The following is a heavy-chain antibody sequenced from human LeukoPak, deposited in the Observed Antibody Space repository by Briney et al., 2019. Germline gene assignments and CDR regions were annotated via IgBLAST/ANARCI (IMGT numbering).Heavy chain of an antibody. J-gene: IGHJ5*02. CDR3: ARRQPAYYYDSSGYA. CDR2: ISYDGRNK. Sequence: PGRSLRLSCAASGFTFSDYSFHWVRQAPGKGLEWVAVISYDGRNKYYADSVKGRFTISRDNSKNTLYLQMNSLRAEDTAVYYCARRQPAYYYDSSGYAWGQGTLVTVSS. D-gene: IGHD3-22*01. CDR1: GFTFSDYS. V-gene: IGHV3-30*04.